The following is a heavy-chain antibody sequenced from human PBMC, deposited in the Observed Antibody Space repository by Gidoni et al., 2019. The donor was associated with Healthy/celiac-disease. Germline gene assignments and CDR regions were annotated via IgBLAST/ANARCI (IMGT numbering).Heavy chain of an antibody. CDR2: ISYDGSNK. V-gene: IGHV3-30-3*01. CDR1: GFTSSSYA. Sequence: QVQLVESGGGVVQPGRSLRLSCAASGFTSSSYAMHWVRRAPGKGLEWVAVISYDGSNKYYADSVKGRFTISRDNSKNTLYLQMNSLRAEDTAVYYCARGEGCGGDCYGFDYWGQGTLVTVSS. D-gene: IGHD2-21*01. J-gene: IGHJ4*02. CDR3: ARGEGCGGDCYGFDY.